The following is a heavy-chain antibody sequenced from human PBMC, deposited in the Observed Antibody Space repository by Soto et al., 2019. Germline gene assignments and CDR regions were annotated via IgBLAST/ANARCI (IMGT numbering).Heavy chain of an antibody. CDR1: GGSISSYY. J-gene: IGHJ3*02. Sequence: SETLSLTCTVSGGSISSYYWSWIRQPPGKGLEWIGYIYYSGSTNYNPSLKSRVTISVDTSKNQFSLKLSSVTAADTAVYYCAREPPGYCSGGSCYSVIGKAFDIWGQGTMVTVSS. V-gene: IGHV4-59*01. CDR2: IYYSGST. D-gene: IGHD2-15*01. CDR3: AREPPGYCSGGSCYSVIGKAFDI.